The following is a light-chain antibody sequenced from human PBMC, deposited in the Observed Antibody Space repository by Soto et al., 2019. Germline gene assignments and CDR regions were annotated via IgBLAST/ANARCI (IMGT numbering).Light chain of an antibody. Sequence: QSVLTQPPSASGSPGQSVTISCTGTSSDVGGYNYVSWYQQHPGEAPKLIISEVSKRPSGVPDRFSGSKSGNTASLSVSGLQTEDEADYYCSSYAGSDNLLFGGGTKLTVL. J-gene: IGLJ2*01. CDR3: SSYAGSDNLL. CDR1: SSDVGGYNY. CDR2: EVS. V-gene: IGLV2-8*01.